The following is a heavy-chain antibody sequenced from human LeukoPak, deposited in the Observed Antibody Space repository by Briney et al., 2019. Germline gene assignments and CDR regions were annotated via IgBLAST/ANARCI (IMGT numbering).Heavy chain of an antibody. V-gene: IGHV3-9*01. CDR3: AKVRYQLLIDY. J-gene: IGHJ4*02. CDR2: ISWNSGSI. Sequence: PGGSLRLSCAASGFTFDDYAMHWVRQAPGKGLEWVSGISWNSGSIGYADSVKGRFTISRDNSKNTLYLQMNSLRADDTAVYYCAKVRYQLLIDYWGQGTLVTVSS. D-gene: IGHD2-2*01. CDR1: GFTFDDYA.